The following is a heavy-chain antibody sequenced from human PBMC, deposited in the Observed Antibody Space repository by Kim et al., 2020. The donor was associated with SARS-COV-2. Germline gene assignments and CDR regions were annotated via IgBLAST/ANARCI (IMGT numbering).Heavy chain of an antibody. CDR1: GFTFNNYA. V-gene: IGHV3-23*01. D-gene: IGHD3-9*01. Sequence: GGSLRLSCAASGFTFNNYAMSWVRQTPGKGLEWVSGISDSGAVTKYAESVQGRFTNTRDSSKNTLYLEMSSLRAGDTAVYYCAKFSDTSVPPYFDRAFDVWGQGTKVTVSS. CDR3: AKFSDTSVPPYFDRAFDV. J-gene: IGHJ3*01. CDR2: ISDSGAVT.